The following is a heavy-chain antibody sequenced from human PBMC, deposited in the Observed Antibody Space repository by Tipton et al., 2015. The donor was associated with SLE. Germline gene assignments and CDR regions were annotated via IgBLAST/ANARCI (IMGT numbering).Heavy chain of an antibody. Sequence: TLSLTCAVYGGSFSGYYWSWIRQPPGKGLEWIGSIYYSGSTYYNPSLKSRVTISVDTSKNQFSLKLSSVTAADTAVYYCARHGGIMVELRGWVDYWGQGTLVTVSS. V-gene: IGHV4-34*01. J-gene: IGHJ4*02. CDR1: GGSFSGYY. D-gene: IGHD1-7*01. CDR2: IYYSGST. CDR3: ARHGGIMVELRGWVDY.